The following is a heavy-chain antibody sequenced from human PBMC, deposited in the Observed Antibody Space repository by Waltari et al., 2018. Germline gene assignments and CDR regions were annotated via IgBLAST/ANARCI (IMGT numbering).Heavy chain of an antibody. V-gene: IGHV1-18*01. CDR1: AYTFSTYG. D-gene: IGHD6-19*01. Sequence: QVHLVQSGAEVKTPGASVKVSGKASAYTFSTYGLTWVRQAPGQGLEWLGWISAHDGNTNYAPSLQDRVTLTTDTSTYTAYMELNSLRPDDTAVYYCATAVGGNMEFDSWGHGSLVTVSS. CDR2: ISAHDGNT. CDR3: ATAVGGNMEFDS. J-gene: IGHJ4*01.